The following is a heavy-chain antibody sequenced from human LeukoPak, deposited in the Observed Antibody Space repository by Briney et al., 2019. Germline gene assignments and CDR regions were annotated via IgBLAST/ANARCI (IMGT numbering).Heavy chain of an antibody. CDR2: IYTSGST. D-gene: IGHD6-13*01. Sequence: KTSETLSLTCTVSGYSISGGYYWGWIRQPPGKGLEWIGRIYTSGSTNYNPSLKSRVTISVDTSKNQFSLKLSSVTAADTAVYYCACQGIAAAGTPRRNDAFDIWGQGTMVTVSS. J-gene: IGHJ3*02. CDR3: ACQGIAAAGTPRRNDAFDI. CDR1: GYSISGGYY. V-gene: IGHV4-38-2*02.